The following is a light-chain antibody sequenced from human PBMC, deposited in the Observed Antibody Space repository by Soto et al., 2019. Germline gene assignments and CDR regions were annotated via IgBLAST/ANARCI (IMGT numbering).Light chain of an antibody. J-gene: IGKJ2*01. CDR1: QTVGSD. CDR3: QHHIAWPVT. Sequence: EIVLTQSPVTLSVSPGDGATLSCRASQTVGSDLAWYQQKPGQAPRLLIYGASTRATGVPARFSGSGSGTEFTLTSDNLQSDDFAVYYCQHHIAWPVTFGQGT. V-gene: IGKV3-15*01. CDR2: GAS.